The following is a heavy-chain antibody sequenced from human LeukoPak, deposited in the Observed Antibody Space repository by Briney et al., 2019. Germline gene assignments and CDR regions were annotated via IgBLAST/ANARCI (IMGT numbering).Heavy chain of an antibody. J-gene: IGHJ4*02. CDR3: ARGVTVFGVAPDH. CDR2: MNPNSANT. CDR1: GYTFTSYD. Sequence: GTSVKVSCKTSGYTFTSYDINWVRQAPGQGLEWIGWMNPNSANTGYAQKFQGRVTISRNISIGTAYMELSSPTSEDTAVYYCARGVTVFGVAPDHWGQGTLVTVSS. D-gene: IGHD3-3*01. V-gene: IGHV1-8*01.